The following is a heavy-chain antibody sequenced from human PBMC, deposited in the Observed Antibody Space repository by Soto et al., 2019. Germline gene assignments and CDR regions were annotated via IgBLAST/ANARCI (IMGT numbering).Heavy chain of an antibody. J-gene: IGHJ5*02. CDR3: ATRITVFGLLIPPFDP. V-gene: IGHV4-34*01. CDR2: INHTGGT. Sequence: SLTLCLSCAGYGGFVNGYPWNWIRQPAGKGLKWIGEINHTGGTHYNPSLKSRDTMSVETSKNQFSLRLSSVTAAETAIYYCATRITVFGLLIPPFDPWGQGTQVTVSS. CDR1: GGFVNGYP. D-gene: IGHD3-3*01.